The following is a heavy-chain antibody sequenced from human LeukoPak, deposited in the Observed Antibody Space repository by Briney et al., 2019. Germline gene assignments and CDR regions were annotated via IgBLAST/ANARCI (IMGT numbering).Heavy chain of an antibody. V-gene: IGHV3-7*01. CDR1: GFTFRNYW. CDR3: ARPEYSSSPYYFDF. Sequence: GGSLRLSCAASGFTFRNYWMSWVRQAPGKGLEWVANIKEDGSEKVYVDSVKGRFTISRDNTQNSLYLQMNDLRAEDTAVYYCARPEYSSSPYYFDFWGQGNLVTVSS. D-gene: IGHD6-19*01. J-gene: IGHJ4*02. CDR2: IKEDGSEK.